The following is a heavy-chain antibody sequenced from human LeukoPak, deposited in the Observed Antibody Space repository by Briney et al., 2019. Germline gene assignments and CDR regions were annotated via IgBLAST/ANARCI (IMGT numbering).Heavy chain of an antibody. D-gene: IGHD5-18*01. CDR3: ARDRPSRRPGMVGGY. CDR1: GFTFSSYS. CDR2: ISRSSSYI. J-gene: IGHJ4*02. V-gene: IGHV3-21*01. Sequence: GGSLRLSCAASGFTFSSYSMNWVRQALGKGLEWVSSISRSSSYIYYADSVKGRFTISRDNAKNSLYLQMNSLRAEDTAIYYCARDRPSRRPGMVGGYWGQGTLVTVSS.